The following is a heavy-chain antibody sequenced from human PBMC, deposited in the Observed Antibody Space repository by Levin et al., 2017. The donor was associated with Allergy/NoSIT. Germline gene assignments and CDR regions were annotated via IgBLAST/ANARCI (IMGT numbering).Heavy chain of an antibody. J-gene: IGHJ6*03. CDR1: GFTFSSYA. D-gene: IGHD4-17*01. V-gene: IGHV3-23*01. CDR2: IIGSGDNT. Sequence: PGGSLRLSCAASGFTFSSYAMSWVRQAPGKGLEWVSVIIGSGDNTYYADSVKGRFTISRDNSKNTLYLQMNSLRAEDTAIYYCAKDLYGDYYMDVWGKGTTVTVSS. CDR3: AKDLYGDYYMDV.